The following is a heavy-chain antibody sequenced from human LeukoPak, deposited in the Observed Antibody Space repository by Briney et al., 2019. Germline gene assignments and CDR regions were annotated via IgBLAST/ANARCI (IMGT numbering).Heavy chain of an antibody. V-gene: IGHV3-48*03. CDR2: IISGSGNTK. D-gene: IGHD2-21*01. Sequence: PGGSPRLSCVASGFTFSTYEMNWVRQAPGKGLEWVSYIISGSGNTKYYADSVKGRFTISRDNAKSSLYLQMNSLRAEDTAIYYCAREASHCGGDCYDYWGRGTLVTVSS. J-gene: IGHJ4*02. CDR1: GFTFSTYE. CDR3: AREASHCGGDCYDY.